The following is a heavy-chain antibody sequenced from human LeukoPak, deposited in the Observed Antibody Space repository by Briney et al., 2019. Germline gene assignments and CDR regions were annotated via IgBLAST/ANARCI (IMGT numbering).Heavy chain of an antibody. CDR2: TYYSGST. V-gene: IGHV4-31*03. J-gene: IGHJ4*02. CDR3: AKTRSLKGYFDS. Sequence: PSETLSLTCTVSGVSISSDDYYWSWIRQHPGKGLEWIGYTYYSGSTYYNPSLKSRVTISVDTSKNQLSLKLSSVTVADTAVYYCAKTRSLKGYFDSWGQGTLVTVSS. CDR1: GVSISSDDYY.